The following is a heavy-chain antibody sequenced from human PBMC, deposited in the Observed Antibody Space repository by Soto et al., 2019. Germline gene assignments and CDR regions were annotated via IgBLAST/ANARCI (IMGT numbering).Heavy chain of an antibody. CDR1: VGTFSSYA. Sequence: ASVKVSCKASVGTFSSYAISWVRQAPGQGLEWMGGIIPIFGTANYAQKFQGRVTVTADESTSTAYMELSSLRSEDTAVYYCARTLVPAAILGAFDIWGQGTMVT. CDR2: IIPIFGTA. CDR3: ARTLVPAAILGAFDI. V-gene: IGHV1-69*13. D-gene: IGHD2-2*02. J-gene: IGHJ3*02.